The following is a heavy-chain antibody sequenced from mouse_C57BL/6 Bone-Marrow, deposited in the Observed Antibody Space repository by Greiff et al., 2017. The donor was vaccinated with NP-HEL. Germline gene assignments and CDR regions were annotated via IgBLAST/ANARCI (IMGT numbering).Heavy chain of an antibody. CDR1: GYTFTSYW. D-gene: IGHD1-1*01. CDR3: ARGGLYYGSSSDY. Sequence: QVQLQQPGAELVMPGASVKLSCKASGYTFTSYWMHWVKQRPGQGLEWIGEIDPSDSYTNYNQKFKGKSTLTVDKSSSTAYMQLSSLTSEDSAVYYCARGGLYYGSSSDYWGQGTTLTVSS. CDR2: IDPSDSYT. V-gene: IGHV1-69*01. J-gene: IGHJ2*01.